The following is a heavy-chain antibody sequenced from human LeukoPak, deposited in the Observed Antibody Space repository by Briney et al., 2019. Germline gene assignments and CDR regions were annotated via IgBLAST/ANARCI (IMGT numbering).Heavy chain of an antibody. V-gene: IGHV1-18*01. CDR2: ISAYNGNT. CDR3: ARDRGTVTFYYYYYMDV. D-gene: IGHD4-17*01. Sequence: ASVKVSCKASGYTFTNYGISWVRQAPGQGLEWMGWISAYNGNTNYAQKLQGRVTMTTDTSTSTAYMELRSLRSDDTAVYYCARDRGTVTFYYYYYMDVWGKGTTVTVSS. J-gene: IGHJ6*03. CDR1: GYTFTNYG.